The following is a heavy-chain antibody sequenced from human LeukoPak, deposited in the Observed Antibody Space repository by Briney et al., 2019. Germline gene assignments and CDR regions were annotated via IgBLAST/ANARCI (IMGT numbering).Heavy chain of an antibody. J-gene: IGHJ4*02. V-gene: IGHV4-38-2*01. CDR3: ARTPTTVVTYYFDY. Sequence: PSETLSLTCAASGYSISSGYYWGWIRQPPGKGLEWIGSIYHSGSTYYNPSLKSRVTISVDTSKNQFSLKLSSVTAADTAVYYCARTPTTVVTYYFDYWGQGTLVTVSS. CDR1: GYSISSGYY. D-gene: IGHD4-23*01. CDR2: IYHSGST.